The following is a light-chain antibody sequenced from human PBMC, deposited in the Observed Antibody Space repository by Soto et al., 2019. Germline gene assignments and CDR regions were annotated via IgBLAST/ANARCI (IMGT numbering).Light chain of an antibody. CDR3: QQYNDSFPYT. V-gene: IGKV1-5*03. Sequence: DIQMTQSPSTLSASVGDRVTITCRASQSISRWLAWYQQKPGTAPKLLIYAASTLESGVPSRFSGSRSGTEFTLTVSSQQPDDFATYYCQQYNDSFPYTFGQGTKLEIK. CDR2: AAS. J-gene: IGKJ2*01. CDR1: QSISRW.